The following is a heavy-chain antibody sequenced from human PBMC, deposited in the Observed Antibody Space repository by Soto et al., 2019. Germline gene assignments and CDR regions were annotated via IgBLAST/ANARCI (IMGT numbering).Heavy chain of an antibody. V-gene: IGHV3-73*02. Sequence: EVQLVESGGGLVQPGGSLKLSCAASGFIFSDSAMHWVRQASGKGLEWVGRIRSKVHSYATAYAASVEGRFTISRDDSYNTAYLQMNSLKTEDTAVYYCTRTDYGDYSQPGRFDPWGQGTLVTVSS. D-gene: IGHD4-17*01. J-gene: IGHJ5*02. CDR1: GFIFSDSA. CDR2: IRSKVHSYAT. CDR3: TRTDYGDYSQPGRFDP.